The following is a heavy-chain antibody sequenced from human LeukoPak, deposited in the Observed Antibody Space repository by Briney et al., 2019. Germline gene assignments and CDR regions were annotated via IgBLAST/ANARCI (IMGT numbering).Heavy chain of an antibody. D-gene: IGHD3-10*01. Sequence: SETLSLTCTVSGGSISSSSYYWGWIRQPPGKGLEWIMSIYYSGSTYYNPSLKSRVTISVDTSKNQFSLKLSSVTAADTAAYYCARIRGFGADYYYYYMDVWGKGTTVTVSS. CDR3: ARIRGFGADYYYYYMDV. CDR2: IYYSGST. J-gene: IGHJ6*03. V-gene: IGHV4-39*07. CDR1: GGSISSSSYY.